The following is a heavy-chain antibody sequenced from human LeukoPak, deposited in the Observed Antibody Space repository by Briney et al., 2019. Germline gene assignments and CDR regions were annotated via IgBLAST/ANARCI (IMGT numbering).Heavy chain of an antibody. V-gene: IGHV3-23*01. CDR2: ISGSGGTT. Sequence: PGGSLRLSCAASGFTFSSYAMSWVRQAPGKGLEWVSAISGSGGTTYYADSVKGRFTISKYNSKNTLYLQIHSLRAEDTAVYFCAKFSSMYYDFWSGYSTNPYFDNWGQGTLVTVSS. J-gene: IGHJ4*02. D-gene: IGHD3-3*01. CDR1: GFTFSSYA. CDR3: AKFSSMYYDFWSGYSTNPYFDN.